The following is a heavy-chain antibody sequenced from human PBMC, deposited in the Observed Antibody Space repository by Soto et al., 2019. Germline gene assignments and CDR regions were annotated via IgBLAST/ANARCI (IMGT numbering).Heavy chain of an antibody. J-gene: IGHJ6*02. CDR2: ISYDGSNK. V-gene: IGHV3-30*18. D-gene: IGHD6-25*01. CDR3: AKDRRPNYYYGMDV. CDR1: GFTYSSYG. Sequence: QVQLVESGGGVVQPGRSLRLSCAASGFTYSSYGMHWVRQAPGKGLEWVAVISYDGSNKYYADSVKGRFTISRDNSKNTLYMQMNSLRGEDTAVYYCAKDRRPNYYYGMDVWGQGTTVTVSS.